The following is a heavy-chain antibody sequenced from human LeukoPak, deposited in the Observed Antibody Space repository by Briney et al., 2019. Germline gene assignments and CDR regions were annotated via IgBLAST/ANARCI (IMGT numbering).Heavy chain of an antibody. Sequence: PGGSLRLSCAASGFTFDDYSMSWVRRAPGKGQEWVSGINWNGGSTGYADSVKGRFTISRDNAKNSLYLQMNSLRAEDTALYYCARDFGSLRMDVWGKGTTVTVSS. CDR2: INWNGGST. D-gene: IGHD3-10*01. V-gene: IGHV3-20*04. CDR1: GFTFDDYS. CDR3: ARDFGSLRMDV. J-gene: IGHJ6*04.